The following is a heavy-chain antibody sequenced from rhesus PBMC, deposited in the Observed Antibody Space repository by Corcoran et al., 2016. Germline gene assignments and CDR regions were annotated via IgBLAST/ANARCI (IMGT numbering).Heavy chain of an antibody. CDR1: GYSISSGYY. CDR2: ISGSSGST. Sequence: QVQLQESGPGLVKPSETLSLTCAVSGYSISSGYYWGWIRPPPGKGLGYIRYISGSSGSTYYNPSLKSRVTISKDTSKNQFSLKLSSVTAADTAVYYCARTPGNRFDVWGPGVLVTVSS. D-gene: IGHD2-39*01. V-gene: IGHV4-99*01. CDR3: ARTPGNRFDV. J-gene: IGHJ5-1*01.